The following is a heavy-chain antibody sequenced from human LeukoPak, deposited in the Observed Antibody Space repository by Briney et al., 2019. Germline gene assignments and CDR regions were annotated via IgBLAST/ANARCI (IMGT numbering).Heavy chain of an antibody. CDR3: SRGGYDYVWGSYRYNYFDY. J-gene: IGHJ4*02. CDR2: ISAYNGNT. CDR1: GYTFTSYG. D-gene: IGHD3-16*02. Sequence: ASVKVSCKASGYTFTSYGISWVRQAPGQGLEWMGWISAYNGNTNYAQKLQGRVTMTTDTSTSTAYMELRSLRSDDTAVYYFSRGGYDYVWGSYRYNYFDYWGQGTLVTVSS. V-gene: IGHV1-18*04.